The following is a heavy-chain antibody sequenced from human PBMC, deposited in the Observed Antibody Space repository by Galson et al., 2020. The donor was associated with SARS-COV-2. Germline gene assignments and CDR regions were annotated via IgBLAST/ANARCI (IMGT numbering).Heavy chain of an antibody. D-gene: IGHD3-3*01. CDR1: GFTFGDYA. CDR2: IRSKAYGGTT. CDR3: TRDDFCSGYADY. J-gene: IGHJ4*02. Sequence: GGSLRLSCTASGFTFGDYAMSWFRQAPGKGLEWVGFIRSKAYGGTTEYAASVKGRFTISRDDSKSMAYLQMNSLKTEDTAVYYCTRDDFCSGYADYWGQGTLVTVSS. V-gene: IGHV3-49*03.